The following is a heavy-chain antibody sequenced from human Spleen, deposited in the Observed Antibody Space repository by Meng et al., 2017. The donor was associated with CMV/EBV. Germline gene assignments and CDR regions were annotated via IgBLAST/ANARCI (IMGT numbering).Heavy chain of an antibody. V-gene: IGHV3-11*04. Sequence: GESLKISCAASGFPFSDYYMSWIRQAPEKGLEWVSYISSDGNMKYYADSVKGRFTISRDSAKNLLFLQMNSLRADDTAVYYCARDGSSGFEYWGHGTRVTVSS. D-gene: IGHD6-6*01. CDR2: ISSDGNMK. J-gene: IGHJ4*01. CDR1: GFPFSDYY. CDR3: ARDGSSGFEY.